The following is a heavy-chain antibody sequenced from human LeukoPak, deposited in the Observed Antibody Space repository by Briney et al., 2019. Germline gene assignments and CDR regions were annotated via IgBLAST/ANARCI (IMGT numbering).Heavy chain of an antibody. D-gene: IGHD2-21*02. Sequence: GGSLRLSCAASGFTFSNYYMHWVRQAPGKGLVWVSRINSDERSTYYADSVKGRFTISRDNSKNTLYLQMNSLRAEDTAVYYCAKIRNPCGGDCYSSGWFDPWGRGTLVTVSS. CDR1: GFTFSNYY. CDR2: INSDERST. J-gene: IGHJ5*02. V-gene: IGHV3-74*01. CDR3: AKIRNPCGGDCYSSGWFDP.